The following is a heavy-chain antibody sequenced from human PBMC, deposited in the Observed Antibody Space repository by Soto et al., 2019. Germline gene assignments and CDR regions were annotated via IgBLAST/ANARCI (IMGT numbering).Heavy chain of an antibody. V-gene: IGHV3-15*01. Sequence: NPGGSLRLSCAASGFTFSNAWMSWVRQAPGKGLEWVGRIKSKTDGGTTDYAAPVKGRFTISRDDSKNTLYLQMNSLKTEDTAVYYCTTDRTIVVVTGHYYYGMDVWGQGTTVTVSS. CDR2: IKSKTDGGTT. CDR3: TTDRTIVVVTGHYYYGMDV. CDR1: GFTFSNAW. J-gene: IGHJ6*02. D-gene: IGHD2-21*02.